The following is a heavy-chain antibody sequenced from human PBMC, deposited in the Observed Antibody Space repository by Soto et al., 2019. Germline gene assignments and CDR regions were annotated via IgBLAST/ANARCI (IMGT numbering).Heavy chain of an antibody. CDR2: ISWNSGSI. J-gene: IGHJ4*02. CDR3: AKARTTVTWGFDY. CDR1: GFTFDDYA. V-gene: IGHV3-9*01. Sequence: GGSLRLSCAASGFTFDDYAMHWVRQAPGKGLEWVSGISWNSGSIGYADSVKGRFTISRDNAKNSLYLQMNSLRAEDTALYYCAKARTTVTWGFDYWGQGTLVTVSS. D-gene: IGHD4-17*01.